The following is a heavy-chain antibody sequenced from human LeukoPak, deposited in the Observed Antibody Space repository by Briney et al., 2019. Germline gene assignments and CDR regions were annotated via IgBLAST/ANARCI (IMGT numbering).Heavy chain of an antibody. Sequence: GGSLRLSCAASGFTFSSYSMNWVRQAPGKGLEWVSAISGSGGSTYYADSVKGRFTISRDNSKNTLYLQMNCLRAEDTAVYYCAKDTPEYCTNGVCYYLGEYHYYGMDVWGQGTTVTVSS. CDR3: AKDTPEYCTNGVCYYLGEYHYYGMDV. V-gene: IGHV3-23*01. CDR1: GFTFSSYS. J-gene: IGHJ6*02. D-gene: IGHD2-8*01. CDR2: ISGSGGST.